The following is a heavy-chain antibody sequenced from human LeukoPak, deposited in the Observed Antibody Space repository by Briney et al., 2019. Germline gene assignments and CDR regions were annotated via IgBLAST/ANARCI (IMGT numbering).Heavy chain of an antibody. V-gene: IGHV3-23*01. CDR1: GFTFSSYA. D-gene: IGHD6-13*01. Sequence: GGSLRLSCAASGFTFSSYAMSWVRQALGKGLEWVSAISGSGGSTYYADSVKGRFTISRDNSKNTLYLQMNSLRAEDTAVYYCAKDSLYSSSWYPNFDYWGQGTLVTVSS. CDR3: AKDSLYSSSWYPNFDY. CDR2: ISGSGGST. J-gene: IGHJ4*02.